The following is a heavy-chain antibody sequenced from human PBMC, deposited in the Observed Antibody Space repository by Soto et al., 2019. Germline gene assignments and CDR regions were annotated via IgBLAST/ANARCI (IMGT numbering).Heavy chain of an antibody. Sequence: SETLSLTCAVYGGPFSGYYWSWIRQPPGKGLEWIGEINHSGSTNYNPSLKSRVTISVDTSKNQFSLKLSSVTAADTAVYYCARATFAAAGQTHFDYWGQGTLVTVSS. V-gene: IGHV4-34*01. CDR3: ARATFAAAGQTHFDY. CDR2: INHSGST. D-gene: IGHD6-13*01. J-gene: IGHJ4*02. CDR1: GGPFSGYY.